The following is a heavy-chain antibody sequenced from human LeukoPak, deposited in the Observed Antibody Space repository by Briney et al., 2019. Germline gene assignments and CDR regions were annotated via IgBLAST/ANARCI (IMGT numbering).Heavy chain of an antibody. V-gene: IGHV3-15*01. J-gene: IGHJ4*02. CDR1: GFTFSNAW. Sequence: GGSLRLSCAASGFTFSNAWMTWVRQATGKGLEWVGRSKSKVNGGTKDYVATVKGRFTMSREEPKNTLYLQMNSLKTDDTAFYYCTTVSVTTGDYWGQETLVTVSS. CDR2: SKSKVNGGTK. D-gene: IGHD4-17*01. CDR3: TTVSVTTGDY.